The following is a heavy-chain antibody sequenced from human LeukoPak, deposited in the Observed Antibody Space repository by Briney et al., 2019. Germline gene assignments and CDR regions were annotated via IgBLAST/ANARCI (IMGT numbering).Heavy chain of an antibody. CDR2: IYYSGST. J-gene: IGHJ2*01. V-gene: IGHV4-59*01. CDR1: GGFISSYY. Sequence: PSETLSLTCTVSGGFISSYYWSWIRQPPGKGLEWIGYIYYSGSTNYNPSLKSRVTISVDTSKNQFSLKLSSVTAADTAVYYCARVPPENWYFDLWGRGTLVTVSS. CDR3: ARVPPENWYFDL.